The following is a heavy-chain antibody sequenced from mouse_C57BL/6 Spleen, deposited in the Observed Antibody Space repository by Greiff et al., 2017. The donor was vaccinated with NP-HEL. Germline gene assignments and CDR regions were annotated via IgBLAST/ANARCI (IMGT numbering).Heavy chain of an antibody. CDR1: GFNIKDYY. Sequence: VQLKESGAELVKPGASVKLSCTASGFNIKDYYMHWVKQRTEQGLEWIGRIDPEDGETKYAPKFQGKATIPADTSSNTAYLQLSSLTSEDTAVYYWARDSSGYAFFFDYWGQGTTLTVSS. V-gene: IGHV14-2*01. CDR3: ARDSSGYAFFFDY. J-gene: IGHJ2*01. CDR2: IDPEDGET. D-gene: IGHD3-2*02.